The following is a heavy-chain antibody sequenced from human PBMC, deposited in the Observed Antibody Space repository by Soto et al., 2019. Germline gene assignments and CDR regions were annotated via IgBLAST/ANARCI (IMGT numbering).Heavy chain of an antibody. CDR1: GGSISSGGYS. D-gene: IGHD2-15*01. J-gene: IGHJ5*02. CDR3: ASSYCSGGSCSRNWFDP. CDR2: ICHSGST. V-gene: IGHV4-30-2*01. Sequence: PSETLSLTCAVSGGSISSGGYSWSWIRQPPGKGLEWIGYICHSGSTYYNPSLKSRVTISVDRSKNQFSLKLSSVTAADTAVYYCASSYCSGGSCSRNWFDPWGQGTLVTVSS.